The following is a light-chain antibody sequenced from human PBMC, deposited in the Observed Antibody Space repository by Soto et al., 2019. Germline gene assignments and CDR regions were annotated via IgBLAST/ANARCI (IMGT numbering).Light chain of an antibody. V-gene: IGLV2-14*01. J-gene: IGLJ1*01. CDR2: EVS. CDR1: SSDVGGYNY. CDR3: NSYTSSSTLDV. Sequence: QSALTQPASVSGFPGQSITISCTGTSSDVGGYNYVSWYQQHTGKAPKLMIYEVSNRPSGVSNRFSGSKSGNTASLTISGLQAEDEADYYCNSYTSSSTLDVFGTGTKLTVL.